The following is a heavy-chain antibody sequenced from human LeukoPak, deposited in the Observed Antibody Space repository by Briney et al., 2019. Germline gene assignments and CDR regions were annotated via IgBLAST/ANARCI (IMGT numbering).Heavy chain of an antibody. CDR1: GFSFSNYG. CDR2: IRYDGSNK. CDR3: AKRGSVGTLGHFDY. D-gene: IGHD6-13*01. V-gene: IGHV3-30*02. Sequence: GGSLRLSCAASGFSFSNYGMHWVRQAPGKGLEWVAFIRYDGSNKYYADSVKGRFTISRDNSKNTLFLQMNSLRAEDTAVYYCAKRGSVGTLGHFDYWGQGTLVTVSS. J-gene: IGHJ4*02.